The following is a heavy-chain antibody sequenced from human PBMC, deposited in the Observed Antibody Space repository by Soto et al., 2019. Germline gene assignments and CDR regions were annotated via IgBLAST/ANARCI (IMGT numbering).Heavy chain of an antibody. CDR1: GFTFSSYG. V-gene: IGHV3-33*01. CDR2: IWFDGSNR. CDR3: ARQHRDILTGLRWNGMDV. Sequence: QVQLVESGGGVVQPGRSLRLSCAASGFTFSSYGMHWVRQAPGKGLEWVAVIWFDGSNRYYADSVKGRFTISRDNSNITLYLQMNSLRAGVTAVYYCARQHRDILTGLRWNGMDVWGQGTTVTVSS. D-gene: IGHD3-9*01. J-gene: IGHJ6*02.